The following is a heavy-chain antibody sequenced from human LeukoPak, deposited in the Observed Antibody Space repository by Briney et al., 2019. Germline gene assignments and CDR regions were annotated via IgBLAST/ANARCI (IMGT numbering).Heavy chain of an antibody. Sequence: SETLSLTCTVSGGSIKNYYWIWIRQSPGKGLEWIGYIYYSESTNYNPSLKSRVIISVDTSKNQFSLKLNSVTAADTAVYYCARAGYCSSTSCQWVPLVWGQGTTVTVSS. CDR2: IYYSEST. J-gene: IGHJ6*02. CDR1: GGSIKNYY. V-gene: IGHV4-59*01. CDR3: ARAGYCSSTSCQWVPLV. D-gene: IGHD2-2*03.